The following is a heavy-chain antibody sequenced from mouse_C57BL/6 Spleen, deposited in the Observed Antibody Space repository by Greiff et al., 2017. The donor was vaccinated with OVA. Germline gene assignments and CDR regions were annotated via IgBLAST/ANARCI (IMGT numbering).Heavy chain of an antibody. J-gene: IGHJ3*01. CDR2: IDPETGGP. CDR1: GYTFTDYE. D-gene: IGHD1-1*01. V-gene: IGHV1-15*01. Sequence: VQLQQSGAELVRPGASVTLSCKASGYTFTDYEMHWVKQTPVHGLEWIGAIDPETGGPAYNQKFTGKAILTADKSSSTAYMELRSLTSEDSAVYYCTRNICYGSSPAWFAYWGQGTLVTVSA. CDR3: TRNICYGSSPAWFAY.